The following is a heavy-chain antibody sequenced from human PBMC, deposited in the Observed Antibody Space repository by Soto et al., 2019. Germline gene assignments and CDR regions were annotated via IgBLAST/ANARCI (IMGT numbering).Heavy chain of an antibody. CDR1: GYTFTSYG. CDR3: AREGVYYYDSSGTGLTSPWYYGMDV. Sequence: GASVKVSCKASGYTFTSYGISWVRQAPGQGLEWMGWISAYNGNTNYAQKLQGRVTMTTDTSTSTAYMELRSLRSDDTAVYYCAREGVYYYDSSGTGLTSPWYYGMDVWGQGTTVTVSS. D-gene: IGHD3-22*01. V-gene: IGHV1-18*01. J-gene: IGHJ6*02. CDR2: ISAYNGNT.